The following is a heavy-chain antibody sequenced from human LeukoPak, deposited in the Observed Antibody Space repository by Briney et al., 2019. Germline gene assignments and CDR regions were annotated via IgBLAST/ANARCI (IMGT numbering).Heavy chain of an antibody. CDR3: ARIAMVRGLDY. V-gene: IGHV3-15*01. Sequence: GGSLRLSCAASGFTFSDYYMSWVRQAPGKGLEWVGRIKSKTDGGTTDYAAPVKGRFTISRDDSKNTLYLQMNSLRAEDTAVYYCARIAMVRGLDYWGQGTLVTVSS. CDR1: GFTFSDYY. D-gene: IGHD3-10*01. CDR2: IKSKTDGGTT. J-gene: IGHJ4*02.